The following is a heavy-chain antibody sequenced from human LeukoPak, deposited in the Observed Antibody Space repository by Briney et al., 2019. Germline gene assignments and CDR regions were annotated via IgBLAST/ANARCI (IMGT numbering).Heavy chain of an antibody. D-gene: IGHD6-13*01. V-gene: IGHV1-69*13. J-gene: IGHJ5*02. CDR3: AREIRSGPYSSSWYDWFGP. Sequence: ASVKVSCKASGYTFTSYAISWVRQAPGQGLEWMGGIIPIFGTANYAQKFQGRVTITADESTSTAYMELSSLRSEDTAVYYCAREIRSGPYSSSWYDWFGPWGQGTLVTVSS. CDR1: GYTFTSYA. CDR2: IIPIFGTA.